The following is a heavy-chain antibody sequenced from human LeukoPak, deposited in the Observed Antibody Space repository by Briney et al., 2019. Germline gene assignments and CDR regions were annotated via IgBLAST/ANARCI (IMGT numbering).Heavy chain of an antibody. V-gene: IGHV3-64*01. CDR1: GFTFSSYA. Sequence: GGSLRLSCAASGFTFSSYAMHWVRQAPGKGLEYVSAISSNGGTTYYASSVEGRFTISRDNSKNTLYLQMGSLRAEDMAVYYCARDPEMASFFDAFYILGPGTKGNGPS. D-gene: IGHD5-24*01. CDR2: ISSNGGTT. CDR3: ARDPEMASFFDAFYI. J-gene: IGHJ3*02.